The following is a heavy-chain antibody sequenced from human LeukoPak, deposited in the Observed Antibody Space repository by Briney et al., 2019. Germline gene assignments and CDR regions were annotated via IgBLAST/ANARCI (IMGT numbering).Heavy chain of an antibody. CDR2: INHNGNVN. Sequence: GGSLRLSCAASGFTFSSYWMNWARQAPGKGLEWVASINHNGNVNYYVDSVKGRFTISRDNAKNSLYLQMSNLRAEDTAVFFCARGGGLDVWGQGATVTVSS. CDR3: ARGGGLDV. CDR1: GFTFSSYW. V-gene: IGHV3-7*03. J-gene: IGHJ6*02. D-gene: IGHD3-16*01.